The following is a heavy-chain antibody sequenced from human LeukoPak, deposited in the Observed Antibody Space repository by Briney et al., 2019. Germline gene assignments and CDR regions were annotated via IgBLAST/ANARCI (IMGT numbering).Heavy chain of an antibody. CDR1: GFTFSNYA. Sequence: GGSLRLSCAASGFTFSNYAMSWVRQAPGKGLEWVSAITGGGTSTYYADSVRGRFIISKDNSRNTLYLQMNSLRAEDTAVYYCAKRESGWYPADYWGQGTLVTVSS. CDR2: ITGGGTST. V-gene: IGHV3-23*01. D-gene: IGHD6-19*01. J-gene: IGHJ4*02. CDR3: AKRESGWYPADY.